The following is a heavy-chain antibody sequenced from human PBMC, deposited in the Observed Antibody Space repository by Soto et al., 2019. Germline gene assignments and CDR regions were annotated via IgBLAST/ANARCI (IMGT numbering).Heavy chain of an antibody. CDR1: GFTFSSYW. J-gene: IGHJ4*02. CDR3: ARGSSGGYGDYAKY. CDR2: INSDGSST. V-gene: IGHV3-74*01. D-gene: IGHD4-17*01. Sequence: GGSLRLSCAASGFTFSSYWMHWVRQAPGKGLVWVSRINSDGSSTSYADSVKGRFTISRDNAKNTLYLQMNSLRAEDTAVYYCARGSSGGYGDYAKYWGQGTLVTVSS.